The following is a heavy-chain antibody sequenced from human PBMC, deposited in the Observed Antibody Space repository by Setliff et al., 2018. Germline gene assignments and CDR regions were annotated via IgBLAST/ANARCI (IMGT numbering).Heavy chain of an antibody. D-gene: IGHD3-22*01. CDR2: INPNSGGT. Sequence: SVTVSCKASGYTFTGYYMHWVRQAPGQGLEWMGRINPNSGGTNYAQKFQGRVTMTRDTSISTAYMEPSRLRSDDTAVYYCARDYYYSDSSGYYYANWYFDLWGRGTLVTVSS. J-gene: IGHJ2*01. CDR3: ARDYYYSDSSGYYYANWYFDL. CDR1: GYTFTGYY. V-gene: IGHV1-2*06.